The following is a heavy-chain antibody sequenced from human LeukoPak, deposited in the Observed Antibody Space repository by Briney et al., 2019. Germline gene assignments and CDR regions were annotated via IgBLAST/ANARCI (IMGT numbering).Heavy chain of an antibody. V-gene: IGHV3-23*01. CDR3: ARDWFHAIDY. D-gene: IGHD3-10*01. Sequence: GGSLRLSCAASGFTFSTYAMSWVRQAPGKGLEWVSAISGSGGSTYYADSVKGRFTISRDNAKNTLYLQMNSLRAEDTAVYYCARDWFHAIDYWGQGTLVTVSS. CDR2: ISGSGGST. CDR1: GFTFSTYA. J-gene: IGHJ4*02.